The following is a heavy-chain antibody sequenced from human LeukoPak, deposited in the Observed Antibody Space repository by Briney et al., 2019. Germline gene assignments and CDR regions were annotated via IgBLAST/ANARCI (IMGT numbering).Heavy chain of an antibody. CDR2: IKSKADGGTT. V-gene: IGHV3-15*01. CDR3: STDLGPAIDY. Sequence: GGPLRLSCAASGLTFSNNWMTWVRQAPGKGLEWVGRIKSKADGGTTDYSAPVKGRFIISRDDSKNTLFLQMNSLKTEDTAMYYCSTDLGPAIDYWGQGTLVTVSS. J-gene: IGHJ4*02. CDR1: GLTFSNNW.